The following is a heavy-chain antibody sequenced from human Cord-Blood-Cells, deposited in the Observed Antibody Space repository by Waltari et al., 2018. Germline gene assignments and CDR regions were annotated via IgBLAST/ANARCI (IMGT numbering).Heavy chain of an antibody. D-gene: IGHD2-2*02. V-gene: IGHV4-39*01. J-gene: IGHJ5*02. CDR2: IYYSGST. Sequence: QLQLQESGPGLVKPSETLSLTCTVSGGSISSSSYYWGWIRQPPGKGLEWIGSIYYSGSTYHNPSLKSRVTISVDTSKNQFSLKLSSVTAADTAVYYCASGLGYCSSTSCYTGNWFDPWGQGTLVTVSS. CDR1: GGSISSSSYY. CDR3: ASGLGYCSSTSCYTGNWFDP.